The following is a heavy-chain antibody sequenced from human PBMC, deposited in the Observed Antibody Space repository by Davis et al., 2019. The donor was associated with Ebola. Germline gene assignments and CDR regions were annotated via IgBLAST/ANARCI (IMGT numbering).Heavy chain of an antibody. CDR1: GFTFISYS. CDR3: GRYPTGAANYRYFDL. CDR2: IDSGSRSI. Sequence: GESLKISCAASGFTFISYSMSWVRQAPGKGLEWVSYIDSGSRSIYYADSVKGRFTITRDNAKNSLYLQMNSLRDEDTAMYYCGRYPTGAANYRYFDLWGRGTLVTVSS. J-gene: IGHJ2*01. V-gene: IGHV3-48*02. D-gene: IGHD3-9*01.